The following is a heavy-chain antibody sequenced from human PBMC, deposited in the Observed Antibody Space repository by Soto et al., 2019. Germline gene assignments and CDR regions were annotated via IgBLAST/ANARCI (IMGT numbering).Heavy chain of an antibody. CDR3: ASGDYYGSSGPLDI. CDR1: GYTFTRLH. D-gene: IGHD3-10*01. V-gene: IGHV1-46*01. Sequence: QVQLVQSGAEVKQPGASVRVSCKASGYTFTRLHMHWVRQATGQGLEWMGIVNPNDGSTTYAQQFQGRPTMTRDPSTSTVYMFLSSLRSEETAMYYCASGDYYGSSGPLDIWGQGTMVTVAS. CDR2: VNPNDGST. J-gene: IGHJ3*02.